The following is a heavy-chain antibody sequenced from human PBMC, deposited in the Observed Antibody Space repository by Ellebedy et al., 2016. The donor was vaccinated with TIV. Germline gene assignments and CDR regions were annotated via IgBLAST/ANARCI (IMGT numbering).Heavy chain of an antibody. V-gene: IGHV1-3*01. Sequence: ASVKVSCKASGYTFTSYAMHWVRQAPGQRLEWMGWINAGNGNTKYSQKFQGRVTITRDTSASTAYMELSSLISEDTAVYYCARDRDYGTFDYWGQGTLVTVSS. CDR1: GYTFTSYA. D-gene: IGHD4-17*01. CDR2: INAGNGNT. J-gene: IGHJ4*02. CDR3: ARDRDYGTFDY.